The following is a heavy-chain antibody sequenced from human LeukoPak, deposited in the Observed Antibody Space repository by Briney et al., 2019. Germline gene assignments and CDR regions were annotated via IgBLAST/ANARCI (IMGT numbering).Heavy chain of an antibody. Sequence: SGTLSLTCAVSGGSISSSNWWSWVRQPPGKGLEWIGEIYHSGSTNYNPSLESRVTISVDKSKNQSSLKLSSVTAADTAVYYCARGGAARLHFQNWGQGTLVTVSS. CDR3: ARGGAARLHFQN. D-gene: IGHD6-6*01. CDR1: GGSISSSNW. V-gene: IGHV4-4*02. CDR2: IYHSGST. J-gene: IGHJ1*01.